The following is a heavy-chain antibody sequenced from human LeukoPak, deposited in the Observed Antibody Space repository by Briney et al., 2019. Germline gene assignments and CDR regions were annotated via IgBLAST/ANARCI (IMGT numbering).Heavy chain of an antibody. V-gene: IGHV3-74*01. CDR1: GFTFSSYW. CDR3: TRDLMDYDVSTGLHHYYMDV. Sequence: GGSLRLSCVASGFTFSSYWMHWVRQDPRKGLVWVSRINSDGRNINYADSVRGRFTISRDNAKNTLYLQMNTLRVEDTAVYYCTRDLMDYDVSTGLHHYYMDVWGQGTTVTVSS. D-gene: IGHD3-9*01. J-gene: IGHJ6*02. CDR2: INSDGRNI.